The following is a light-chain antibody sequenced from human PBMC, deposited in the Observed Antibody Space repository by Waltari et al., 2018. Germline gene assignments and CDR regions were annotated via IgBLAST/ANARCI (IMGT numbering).Light chain of an antibody. Sequence: EIVLTQSPGTLSLSPGERATLPCRAGQSVSSNYLGWYQQKPGQPPRPLSYGASSRATGIPDRFSGSGSGTDFTLTISRLEPEDFAVYYCQQYGSSPLTFGGGTKVEIK. CDR2: GAS. J-gene: IGKJ4*01. CDR3: QQYGSSPLT. CDR1: QSVSSNY. V-gene: IGKV3-20*01.